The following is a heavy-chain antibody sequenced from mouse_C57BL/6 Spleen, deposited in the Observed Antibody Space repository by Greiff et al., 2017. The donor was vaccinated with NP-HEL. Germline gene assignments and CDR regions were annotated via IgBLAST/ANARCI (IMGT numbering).Heavy chain of an antibody. CDR3: AREGYYDYDGTLFDY. J-gene: IGHJ2*01. Sequence: QVQLKESGAELARPGASVKLSCKASGYTFTSYGISWVKQRTGQGLEWIGEIYPRSGNTYYNEKFKGKATLTADKSSSTAYMEVRSLTSEDSAVYFCAREGYYDYDGTLFDYWGQGTTLTVSS. V-gene: IGHV1-81*01. D-gene: IGHD2-4*01. CDR2: IYPRSGNT. CDR1: GYTFTSYG.